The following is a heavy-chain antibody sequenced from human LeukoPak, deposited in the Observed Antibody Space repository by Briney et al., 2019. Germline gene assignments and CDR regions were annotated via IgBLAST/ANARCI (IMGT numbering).Heavy chain of an antibody. CDR3: AREGSGRTAYNDGLDV. CDR1: GFTLSSYW. CDR2: ISSDGTTA. Sequence: GGSLRLSCAASGFTLSSYWIHWVRQVPGKGLVWVSRISSDGTTANYADSVKGRFTISRDNSKNTLYLQLNSLRAEDRAVYYCAREGSGRTAYNDGLDVWGQGTMVTVSS. J-gene: IGHJ3*01. D-gene: IGHD3-10*01. V-gene: IGHV3-74*01.